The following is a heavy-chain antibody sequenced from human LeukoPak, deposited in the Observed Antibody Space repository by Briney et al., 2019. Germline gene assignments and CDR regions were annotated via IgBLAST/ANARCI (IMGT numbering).Heavy chain of an antibody. CDR2: VYYSGNT. V-gene: IGHV4-59*08. CDR1: GGSISSSY. J-gene: IGHJ3*02. Sequence: PSETLSLTCTVSGGSISSSYWSWIRQPPGKGPECIGYVYYSGNTKYNPSLKSRVTISVDTSKNQFSLKLSSVTATDTAVYYCARHRLASDAFDIWGQGTMVTVSS. CDR3: ARHRLASDAFDI.